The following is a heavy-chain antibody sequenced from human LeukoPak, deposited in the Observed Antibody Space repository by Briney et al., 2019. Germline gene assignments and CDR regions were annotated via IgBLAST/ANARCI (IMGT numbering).Heavy chain of an antibody. CDR1: GFAVSSNY. CDR2: IYSGGST. CDR3: AREAVTRNYFDY. D-gene: IGHD4-17*01. J-gene: IGHJ4*02. V-gene: IGHV3-53*01. Sequence: GGSLRLSCAASGFAVSSNYMNWVRQAPGKGLEWVSVIYSGGSTYYADSVKGRFTISRDNSKNTLYLQLNSLRAEDTAVYYCAREAVTRNYFDYWGQGTLVTVSS.